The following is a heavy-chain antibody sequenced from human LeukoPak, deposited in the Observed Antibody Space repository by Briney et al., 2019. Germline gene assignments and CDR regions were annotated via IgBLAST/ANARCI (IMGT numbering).Heavy chain of an antibody. Sequence: SETLPLTCTVSGGSISSYYWSWIRQPPGKGLEWIGYIYYSGSTNYNPSLKSRVTISVDTSKNQFSLKLSSVTAADTAVYYCARGGYYYDSSGTIDYWGQGTLVTVSS. V-gene: IGHV4-59*01. CDR2: IYYSGST. J-gene: IGHJ4*02. CDR1: GGSISSYY. CDR3: ARGGYYYDSSGTIDY. D-gene: IGHD3-22*01.